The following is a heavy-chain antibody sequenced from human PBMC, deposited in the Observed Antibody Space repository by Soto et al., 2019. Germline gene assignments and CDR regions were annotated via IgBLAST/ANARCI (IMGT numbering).Heavy chain of an antibody. CDR3: SRLTEAERH. CDR2: LYNHGKT. V-gene: IGHV3-53*01. Sequence: EVQLVESGGGLTQPGGYLRLSCVVSGFIVSSSHMIWVRQAPGKGMEGVSILYNHGKTNYVDSVKGRFTITRDNAKNTAYLRSNSLRVEDTAVYYCSRLTEAERHWGQGALVTVSS. CDR1: GFIVSSSH. J-gene: IGHJ4*02. D-gene: IGHD1-1*01.